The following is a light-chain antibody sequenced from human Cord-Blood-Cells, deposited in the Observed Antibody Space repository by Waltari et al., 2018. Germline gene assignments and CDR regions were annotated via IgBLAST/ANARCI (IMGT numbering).Light chain of an antibody. CDR2: AAS. CDR3: QQYYSYPLT. Sequence: AIRITQSPSSLSASTGDRVTITCRASQGISSYLAWYQQKPGNAPKLLIYAASTLQSGVPSRFSGSGSGTDFTLTISCLQSEDFATYYCQQYYSYPLTFGGGTKVEIK. V-gene: IGKV1-8*01. J-gene: IGKJ4*01. CDR1: QGISSY.